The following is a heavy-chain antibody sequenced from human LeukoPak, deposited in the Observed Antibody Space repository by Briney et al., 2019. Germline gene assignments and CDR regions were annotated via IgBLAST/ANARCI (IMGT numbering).Heavy chain of an antibody. CDR3: AREVGGGIDY. V-gene: IGHV6-1*01. D-gene: IGHD2-15*01. CDR1: GDSVSSNNAA. J-gene: IGHJ4*02. CDR2: TYYRSILYN. Sequence: SQTLSLTCAISGDSVSSNNAAWNWVRQSQSRGLEWLVRTYYRSILYNEYAVSVKSRITINPHTSKNQFSLQLNSVTPEDTAVYYCAREVGGGIDYRGQGTLVTVSS.